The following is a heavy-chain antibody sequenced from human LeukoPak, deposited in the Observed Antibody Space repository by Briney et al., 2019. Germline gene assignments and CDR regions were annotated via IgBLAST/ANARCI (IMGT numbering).Heavy chain of an antibody. J-gene: IGHJ4*02. D-gene: IGHD6-13*01. CDR2: LSSSGSTI. CDR1: GFTFSDYY. V-gene: IGHV3-11*01. Sequence: GGSLRLSCAASGFTFSDYYMNWIRQAPGKGLEWVSYLSSSGSTIYYADSVKGRFTISRDNAKNSLYLQMNSLRADDAAVYYCAKGHSSSWSIFDYWGQGTLVTVSS. CDR3: AKGHSSSWSIFDY.